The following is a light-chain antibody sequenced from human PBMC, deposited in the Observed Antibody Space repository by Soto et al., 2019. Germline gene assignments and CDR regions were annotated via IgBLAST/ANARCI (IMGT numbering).Light chain of an antibody. J-gene: IGLJ3*02. V-gene: IGLV1-47*02. CDR2: SNN. CDR1: SSNIGSNY. Sequence: QAVVTQPPSASGTPGQRVTISCSGSSSNIGSNYVYWYQQLPGTAPKHLIYSNNQRPSGVPDRFSGSKSGTSASLAISGLRSEDEADYYCAAWDDSLSGQVFGGGTKLTVL. CDR3: AAWDDSLSGQV.